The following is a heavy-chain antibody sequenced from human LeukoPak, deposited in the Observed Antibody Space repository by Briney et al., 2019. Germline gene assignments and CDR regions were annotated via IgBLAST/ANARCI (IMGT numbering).Heavy chain of an antibody. V-gene: IGHV3-23*01. Sequence: GGSLRLSCVASGVTLSNYAMSWARQAPGKGLEWVSGISSSGSGGSTYYADSVKGRFTISRDNSKNTLYLQMNSLRAEDTAVYYCANGSDYWGQGTLVTVSS. CDR3: ANGSDY. D-gene: IGHD2-2*03. CDR1: GVTLSNYA. J-gene: IGHJ4*02. CDR2: ISSSGSGGST.